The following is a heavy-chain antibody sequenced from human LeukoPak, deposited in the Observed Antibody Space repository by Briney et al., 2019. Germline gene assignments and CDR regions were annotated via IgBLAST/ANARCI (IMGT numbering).Heavy chain of an antibody. CDR1: GFTFSSYS. Sequence: PGGSLRLSCAASGFTFSSYSMNWVRQAPGKGLEWASSISSSSSYINYADSVKGRFTISRDNAKNSLYLQMNSLRAEDTAVYYCARETMVRGVLNWFDPWGQGTLVTVPS. D-gene: IGHD3-10*01. J-gene: IGHJ5*02. CDR3: ARETMVRGVLNWFDP. CDR2: ISSSSSYI. V-gene: IGHV3-21*01.